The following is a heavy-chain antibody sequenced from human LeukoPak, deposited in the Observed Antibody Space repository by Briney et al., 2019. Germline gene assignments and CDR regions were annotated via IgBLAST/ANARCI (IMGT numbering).Heavy chain of an antibody. V-gene: IGHV3-48*03. CDR1: GFTFSNFE. Sequence: AGGSLRLSCAASGFTFSNFEMNRVRQAPGKGLEWVSYIDFSGSTIYYADSVKGRFTISRDNARNSLSLQMISLRAEDTAVYYCARGFGVAYYYYSMDVWGKGTTVTISS. D-gene: IGHD3-3*01. CDR2: IDFSGSTI. CDR3: ARGFGVAYYYYSMDV. J-gene: IGHJ6*03.